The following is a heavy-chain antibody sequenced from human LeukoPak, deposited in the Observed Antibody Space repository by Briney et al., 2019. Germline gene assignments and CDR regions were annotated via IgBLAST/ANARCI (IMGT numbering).Heavy chain of an antibody. D-gene: IGHD3-10*01. V-gene: IGHV4-34*01. Sequence: SETLSLTCAVYGGSFSGYYWSWIRQPPGKGLEWIWEINHSGSTNYNPSLKSRVTISVDTSKNQFSLKLSSVTAADTAVYYCARTGAVWFGGTNWFDPWGQGTLVTVSS. J-gene: IGHJ5*02. CDR2: INHSGST. CDR1: GGSFSGYY. CDR3: ARTGAVWFGGTNWFDP.